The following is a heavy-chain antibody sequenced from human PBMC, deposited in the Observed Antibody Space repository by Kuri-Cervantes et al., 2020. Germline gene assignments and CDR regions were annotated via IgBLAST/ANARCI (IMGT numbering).Heavy chain of an antibody. CDR3: AREGSGGRTQVDY. J-gene: IGHJ4*02. CDR2: ISSSSSTI. Sequence: GESLKISCAASGFTFSSYSMNWVRQAPGKGLEWVSYISSSSSTIYYADSVKGRFTISRDNAKNSLYLQMNSLRAEDTAVYYCAREGSGGRTQVDYWGQGTLVTVSS. D-gene: IGHD2-15*01. CDR1: GFTFSSYS. V-gene: IGHV3-48*01.